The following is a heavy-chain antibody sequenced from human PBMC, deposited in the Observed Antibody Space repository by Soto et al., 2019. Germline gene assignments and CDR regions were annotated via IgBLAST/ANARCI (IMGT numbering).Heavy chain of an antibody. J-gene: IGHJ4*02. CDR3: ARGRTPIDY. V-gene: IGHV1-18*01. CDR1: GYTFTNFG. Sequence: QVQLVQSGAEVKKPGASVKVSCKASGYTFTNFGISWVRQAPGQGFEWMGWISAYNGNTNYAQNFQGRDTMTTDTSTSTAYMELRRPRSDDTAVYNCARGRTPIDYWGQRTLVTVSP. CDR2: ISAYNGNT. D-gene: IGHD2-15*01.